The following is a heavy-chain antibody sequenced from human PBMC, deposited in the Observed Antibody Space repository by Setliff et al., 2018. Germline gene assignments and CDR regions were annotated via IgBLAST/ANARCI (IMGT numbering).Heavy chain of an antibody. D-gene: IGHD7-27*01. CDR1: GFTFSSYE. CDR3: ARDMRPFNWGGNDAFDI. CDR2: ISSSGSTI. V-gene: IGHV3-48*03. J-gene: IGHJ3*02. Sequence: GGSLRLSCAASGFTFSSYEMNWVRQAPGKGLEWVSYISSSGSTIYYADSVKGRFTISRDNAKKSLYLQMNSLRAEDTAVYYCARDMRPFNWGGNDAFDIWGQGTMVTVSS.